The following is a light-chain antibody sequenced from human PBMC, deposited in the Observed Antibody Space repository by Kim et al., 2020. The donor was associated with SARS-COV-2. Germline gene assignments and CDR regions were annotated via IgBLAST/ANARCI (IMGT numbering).Light chain of an antibody. Sequence: QRGNSSGTGSSSNIGAGYDVHWYKQHPGTAHKLLIDGNSNRPSGVPDRFSGSKSGTSASLAITGLQAEDEADYYCQSYDSSLSGSVFGGGTKLTVL. CDR2: GNS. J-gene: IGLJ2*01. CDR1: SSNIGAGYD. V-gene: IGLV1-40*01. CDR3: QSYDSSLSGSV.